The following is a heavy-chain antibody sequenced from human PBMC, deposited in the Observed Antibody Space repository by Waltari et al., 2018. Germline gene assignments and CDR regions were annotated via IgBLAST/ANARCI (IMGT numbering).Heavy chain of an antibody. D-gene: IGHD3-22*01. Sequence: EVQLLESGGGLVQPGGSLRLSCAASGFTFSSYAMRWVRQAPGKGLEWVSAISGSGGSTYYADSVKGRFTISRDNSKNTLYLQMNSLRAEDTAVYYCAKSPDSSGYYYYYYGMDVWGQGTTVTVSS. CDR2: ISGSGGST. V-gene: IGHV3-23*01. CDR1: GFTFSSYA. CDR3: AKSPDSSGYYYYYYGMDV. J-gene: IGHJ6*02.